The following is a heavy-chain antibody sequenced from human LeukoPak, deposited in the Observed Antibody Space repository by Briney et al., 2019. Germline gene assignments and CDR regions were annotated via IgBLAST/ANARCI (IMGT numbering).Heavy chain of an antibody. D-gene: IGHD2-2*01. CDR3: ARRPTQYCSSTSCHALDI. J-gene: IGHJ3*02. CDR1: GYSFTSYW. V-gene: IGHV5-51*01. CDR2: IYPGDSDT. Sequence: GESLKISCKGSGYSFTSYWIGWVRQMPGKGLEWMGIIYPGDSDTRYSPSFQGQVTISVDKSISTAYMQWSSLRAPDTAMYYCARRPTQYCSSTSCHALDIWGQGTMVTVSS.